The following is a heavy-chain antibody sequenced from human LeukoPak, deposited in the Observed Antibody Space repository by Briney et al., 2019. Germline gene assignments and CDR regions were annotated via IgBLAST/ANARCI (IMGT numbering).Heavy chain of an antibody. CDR1: GFTFVDYV. V-gene: IGHV3-20*01. D-gene: IGHD3-10*01. CDR3: ARARMRSGSYYRLDYYYGMDV. Sequence: GGSLRLSCAAPGFTFVDYVITWGRQDPGKGLEWVSGFNWNGGSTGYADSVKGRFTISRDNAKNSLYLQMNSLRAEDTALYHCARARMRSGSYYRLDYYYGMDVWGQGTTVTVSS. CDR2: FNWNGGST. J-gene: IGHJ6*02.